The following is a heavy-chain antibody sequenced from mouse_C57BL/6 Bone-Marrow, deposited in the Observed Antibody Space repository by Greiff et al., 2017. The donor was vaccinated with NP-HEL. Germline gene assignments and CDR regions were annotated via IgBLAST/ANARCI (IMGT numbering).Heavy chain of an antibody. Sequence: VQLQQPGAELVMPGASVKLSCKASGYTFTSYWMHWGKQRPGQGLEWIGEIDPSDSYTNYNQKFKGKYTLTVDKSSSTADMQLSSLTSEYSAVYYCARLNDYVFAYWGQGTLVTVSA. CDR2: IDPSDSYT. CDR3: ARLNDYVFAY. CDR1: GYTFTSYW. V-gene: IGHV1-69*01. J-gene: IGHJ3*01. D-gene: IGHD2-4*01.